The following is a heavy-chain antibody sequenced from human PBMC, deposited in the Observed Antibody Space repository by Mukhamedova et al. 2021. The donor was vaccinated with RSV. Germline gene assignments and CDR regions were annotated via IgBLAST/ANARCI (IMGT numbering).Heavy chain of an antibody. D-gene: IGHD4-17*01. CDR3: GRGPTVTTIADY. CDR1: SSYA. CDR2: ISYDGGYK. Sequence: SSYAMHWVRQAPGKGLEWVAVISYDGGYKYYADSVKGPFTISRDNSKNTLYLQMNSLRAEDTAVYYCGRGPTVTTIADYWGQGS. J-gene: IGHJ4*02. V-gene: IGHV3-30-3*01.